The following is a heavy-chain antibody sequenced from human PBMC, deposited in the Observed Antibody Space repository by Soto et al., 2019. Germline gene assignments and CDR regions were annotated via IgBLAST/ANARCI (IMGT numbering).Heavy chain of an antibody. J-gene: IGHJ6*02. D-gene: IGHD2-8*01. CDR1: GYTFTGYY. Sequence: QVQLVQSGAEVKKPGASVKVSCKASGYTFTGYYMHWVRQAPGQGLEWMGWINPNSGGTNYAQKFQGWVTMTRDTSISTDDMELSRLRADDTAVYYCARGRGIMVYAFAPGYGMDVWGQGTTVTVSS. V-gene: IGHV1-2*04. CDR3: ARGRGIMVYAFAPGYGMDV. CDR2: INPNSGGT.